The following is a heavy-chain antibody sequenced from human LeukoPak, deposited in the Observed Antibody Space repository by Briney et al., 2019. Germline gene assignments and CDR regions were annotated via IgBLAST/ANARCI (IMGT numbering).Heavy chain of an antibody. CDR3: ARTLSDSGLSY. J-gene: IGHJ4*02. V-gene: IGHV4-59*01. D-gene: IGHD3/OR15-3a*01. CDR2: IYYSGST. CDR1: GGSISSYY. Sequence: PSETLSLTCTVSGGSISSYYWSWIRQPPGKGLEWIGYIYYSGSTNYNPSLKSRVTISVDTSKNQFSLKLSSVTAADTAVYYCARTLSDSGLSYWGQGTLVTVSS.